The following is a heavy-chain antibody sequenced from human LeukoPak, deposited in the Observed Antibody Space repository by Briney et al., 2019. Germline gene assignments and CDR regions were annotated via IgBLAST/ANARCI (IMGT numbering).Heavy chain of an antibody. J-gene: IGHJ4*02. D-gene: IGHD6-13*01. CDR3: AKEGRWSSSWFFDY. V-gene: IGHV3-30*02. CDR1: GFTFSSYG. Sequence: PGGSLRLSCAASGFTFSSYGMHWVRQAPGKGLEWTAFIRYDGSNKYYADSVKGRFTISRDNSKNTLYLQMNSLRAEDTAVYYCAKEGRWSSSWFFDYWGQGTLVTVSS. CDR2: IRYDGSNK.